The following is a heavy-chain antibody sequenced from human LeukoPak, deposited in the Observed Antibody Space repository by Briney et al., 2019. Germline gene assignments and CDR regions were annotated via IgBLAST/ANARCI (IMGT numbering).Heavy chain of an antibody. J-gene: IGHJ4*02. CDR1: GYTFTGYY. Sequence: GASVKVSCKASGYTFTGYYMHWVRQAPGQGLEWMGWINPNGGGTNYAQKFQGRVTMTRDTSISTAYMELSRLRSDDTAVYYCARVGYSYGRASFDYWGQGTLVTVSS. V-gene: IGHV1-2*02. CDR2: INPNGGGT. CDR3: ARVGYSYGRASFDY. D-gene: IGHD5-18*01.